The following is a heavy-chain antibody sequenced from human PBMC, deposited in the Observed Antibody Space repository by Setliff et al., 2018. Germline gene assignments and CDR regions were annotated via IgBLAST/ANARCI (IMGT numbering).Heavy chain of an antibody. D-gene: IGHD1-1*01. CDR2: IKQDGSEK. CDR3: VRPRGEPYYYMDV. V-gene: IGHV3-7*05. CDR1: GFTFSSYW. Sequence: GGSLRLSCAASGFTFSSYWMSWVRQAPGKGLEWVANIKQDGSEKYYVDSVKGRFTVSRDNAKNSLYLQMNSLRAEDTALYYCVRPRGEPYYYMDVWGKGTTVTVSS. J-gene: IGHJ6*03.